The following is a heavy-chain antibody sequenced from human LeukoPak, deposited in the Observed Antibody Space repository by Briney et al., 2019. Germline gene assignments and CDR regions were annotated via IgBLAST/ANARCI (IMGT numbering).Heavy chain of an antibody. J-gene: IGHJ4*02. V-gene: IGHV3-7*01. CDR1: GFTFSSYW. D-gene: IGHD3-3*01. CDR3: ARDNYDFWTRPYYFDY. Sequence: GALRLSCAASGFTFSSYWMSWVRQAPGKGLEWVANIKQDGSEKYYVDSVKGRFTISRDNAKNSLYLQMNSLGAEDTAVYYCARDNYDFWTRPYYFDYWGQGTLVTVSS. CDR2: IKQDGSEK.